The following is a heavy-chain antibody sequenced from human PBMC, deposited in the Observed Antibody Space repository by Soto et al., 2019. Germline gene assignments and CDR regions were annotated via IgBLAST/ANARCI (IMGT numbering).Heavy chain of an antibody. CDR2: IYYTGST. J-gene: IGHJ4*02. CDR1: GGSISSYY. V-gene: IGHV4-59*01. Sequence: QVQLQESGPGLVKPSETLSLTCTVSGGSISSYYWSWIRQPPGKGLEWIAYIYYTGSTNYNPSLKSRVTLSADTSKNQFSLKLSSVTAADTAMYYCARVDSSGSYFVYWGQGTLVTVSS. D-gene: IGHD3-22*01. CDR3: ARVDSSGSYFVY.